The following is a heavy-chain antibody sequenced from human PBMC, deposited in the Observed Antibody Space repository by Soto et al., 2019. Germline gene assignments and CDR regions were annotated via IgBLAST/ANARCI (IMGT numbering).Heavy chain of an antibody. CDR1: GGSISSYY. CDR3: ARACSSNSCYDVFDY. D-gene: IGHD2-2*01. Sequence: SETLSLTCAVSGGSISSYYWSWIRQPAGKGLEWIGRIYTSGSTNYNPSLKSRVTMSVDTSKNQFSLKLSSVTAADTAVYYCARACSSNSCYDVFDYWGQGTLVTVSS. J-gene: IGHJ4*02. CDR2: IYTSGST. V-gene: IGHV4-4*07.